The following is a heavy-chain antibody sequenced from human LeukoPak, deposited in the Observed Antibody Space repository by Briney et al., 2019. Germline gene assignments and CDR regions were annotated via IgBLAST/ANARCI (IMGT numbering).Heavy chain of an antibody. J-gene: IGHJ4*02. V-gene: IGHV3-21*04. D-gene: IGHD6-19*01. Sequence: GGSLRLSCAASGFTFSTYSMKWVRQTPGKGLEWVSSISSSSSYIYYADSVKGRFTISRDNAKNSLYLQMNTLRAEDTALYYCARVSDISVAAYFDYWGQGTLVTVSS. CDR3: ARVSDISVAAYFDY. CDR2: ISSSSSYI. CDR1: GFTFSTYS.